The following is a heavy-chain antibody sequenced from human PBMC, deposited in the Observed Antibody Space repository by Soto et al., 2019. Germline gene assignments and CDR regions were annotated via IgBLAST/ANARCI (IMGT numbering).Heavy chain of an antibody. CDR2: INHSGST. D-gene: IGHD1-20*01. V-gene: IGHV4-34*01. J-gene: IGHJ4*02. CDR1: GGSFSGYY. Sequence: SETLSLTCAVYGGSFSGYYWSWIRQPPGKGLEWIGEINHSGSTNYNPSLKSRVTISVDTSKNQFSLKLSSVTAADTTVYYCARGSWVTGTIYFDYWGQGTLVTVS. CDR3: ARGSWVTGTIYFDY.